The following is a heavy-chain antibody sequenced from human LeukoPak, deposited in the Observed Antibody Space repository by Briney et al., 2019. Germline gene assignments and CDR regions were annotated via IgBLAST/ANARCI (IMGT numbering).Heavy chain of an antibody. J-gene: IGHJ6*03. CDR3: AKEAAAALESYYYYMDV. D-gene: IGHD6-13*01. Sequence: GGSLRLSCAASGFTFSSYAMSWVRQAPGKGLEWVSAISGSGGSTYYADFVKGRFTISRDNSKNTLYLQMNSLRAEDTAVYYCAKEAAAALESYYYYMDVWGKGTTVTVSS. V-gene: IGHV3-23*01. CDR1: GFTFSSYA. CDR2: ISGSGGST.